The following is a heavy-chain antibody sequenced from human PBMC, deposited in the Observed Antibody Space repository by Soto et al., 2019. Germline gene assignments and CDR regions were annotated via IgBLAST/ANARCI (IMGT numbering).Heavy chain of an antibody. V-gene: IGHV4-61*01. CDR1: GGSVSSGSYY. CDR3: ARGTTYYDFWSGYYLDY. J-gene: IGHJ4*02. CDR2: IYYSGST. D-gene: IGHD3-3*01. Sequence: SETLSLTCTVSGGSVSSGSYYWSWIRQPPGKGLEWIGYIYYSGSTNYNPSLKSRVTISVDTSKNQFSLKLSSVTAADTAVYYCARGTTYYDFWSGYYLDYWGQGTLVTVSS.